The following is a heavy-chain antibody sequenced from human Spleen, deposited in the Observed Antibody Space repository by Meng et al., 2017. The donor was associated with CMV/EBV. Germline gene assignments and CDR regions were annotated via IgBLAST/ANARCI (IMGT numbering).Heavy chain of an antibody. J-gene: IGHJ4*02. D-gene: IGHD2-2*01. CDR2: IYYSGST. CDR1: GGSISSSSYY. Sequence: SETLSLTCTVSGGSISSSSYYWGWIRQPPGKGLEWIGSIYYSGSTYYNPSLKSRVTISVDTSKNQYPLKLSSVTAADTAVYYCARHHYYCSSTPCFDYWGQGTLVTVSS. CDR3: ARHHYYCSSTPCFDY. V-gene: IGHV4-39*01.